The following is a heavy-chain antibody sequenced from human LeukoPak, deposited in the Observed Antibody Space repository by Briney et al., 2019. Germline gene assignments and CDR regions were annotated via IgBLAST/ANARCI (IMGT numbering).Heavy chain of an antibody. D-gene: IGHD6-19*01. V-gene: IGHV1-8*01. CDR1: GYTFTSYD. CDR3: ARGGSGWYGNNWFDP. Sequence: ASVKVSCKASGYTFTSYDINWVRQATGQGLEWMGWTNPNSGNTGYAQKFQGRVTMTRNTSISTAYMELSSLRSEDTAVYYCARGGSGWYGNNWFDPWGQGALVTVSS. J-gene: IGHJ5*02. CDR2: TNPNSGNT.